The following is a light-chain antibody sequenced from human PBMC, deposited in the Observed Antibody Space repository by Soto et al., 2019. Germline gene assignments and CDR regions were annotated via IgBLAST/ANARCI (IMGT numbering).Light chain of an antibody. V-gene: IGKV3-20*01. CDR1: QSVSNNY. J-gene: IGKJ1*01. CDR3: QQYDSSPWT. Sequence: EIVLTQSPGTLSLSPGERATLSCRASQSVSNNYLAWYQQTPGQAPRLLVYDTSYRATGVPDRFSGSGSGTDFTLTISRLEPEDSAVYYCQQYDSSPWTFGQGTQVDIK. CDR2: DTS.